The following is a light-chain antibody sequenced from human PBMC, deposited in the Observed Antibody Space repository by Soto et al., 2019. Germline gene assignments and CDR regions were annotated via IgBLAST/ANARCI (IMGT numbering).Light chain of an antibody. V-gene: IGLV1-44*01. J-gene: IGLJ2*01. CDR3: AAWDDSLNGPV. CDR2: SIN. Sequence: QSVLTQPPSASGTPGQRVTISCSGSSSNIGSNTVNWYQQLPGTAPKLLIYSINQRPSGVPDRFSGSKSGTSASLAISGLQFEDEADYCCAAWDDSLNGPVFGGGTKLTVL. CDR1: SSNIGSNT.